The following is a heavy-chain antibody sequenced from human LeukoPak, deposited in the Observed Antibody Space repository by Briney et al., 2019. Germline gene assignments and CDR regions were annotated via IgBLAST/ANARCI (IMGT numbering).Heavy chain of an antibody. Sequence: SETLSLTCTVSGGSISSYYWSWIRQPPGKGLEWIGYIYYSGSTNYNPALKSRVTISVDTSKNQFSLKLSSVTAADTAVYYCARRRGIAVAGFDSWGPGTLVTVSS. CDR2: IYYSGST. V-gene: IGHV4-59*01. CDR3: ARRRGIAVAGFDS. CDR1: GGSISSYY. D-gene: IGHD6-19*01. J-gene: IGHJ4*02.